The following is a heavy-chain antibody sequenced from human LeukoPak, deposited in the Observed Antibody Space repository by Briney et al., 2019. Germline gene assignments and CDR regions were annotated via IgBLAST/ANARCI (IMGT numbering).Heavy chain of an antibody. J-gene: IGHJ4*02. CDR2: VHYGGTNK. D-gene: IGHD4-17*01. CDR3: AKDQDVRSDYFYY. CDR1: GFTFSSYG. Sequence: GGSLRLSCAASGFTFSSYGMHWVRQTPGKGLEWVAYVHYGGTNKYYKDYVKGRFAITRDNSKSTLYLHMHSPRPEDTAVYYCAKDQDVRSDYFYYWGQGTLVTVSS. V-gene: IGHV3-30*02.